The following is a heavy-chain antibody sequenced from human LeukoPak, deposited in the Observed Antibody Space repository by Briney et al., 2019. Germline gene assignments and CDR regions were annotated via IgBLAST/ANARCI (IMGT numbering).Heavy chain of an antibody. Sequence: GSLRLSCAASGFTFSSYNMNWVRPAPGKGLEWGSYISRSGSTIKFADSVKGRFTISRDSAKNSLYLQMSSLRAEDTAVYYCARSLPGGDYSGALDYWGQGTLVTVSS. CDR1: GFTFSSYN. V-gene: IGHV3-48*01. CDR3: ARSLPGGDYSGALDY. J-gene: IGHJ4*02. CDR2: ISRSGSTI. D-gene: IGHD4-17*01.